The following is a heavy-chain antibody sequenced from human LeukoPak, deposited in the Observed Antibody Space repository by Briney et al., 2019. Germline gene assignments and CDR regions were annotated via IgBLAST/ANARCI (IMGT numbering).Heavy chain of an antibody. CDR1: GYTFTSYY. V-gene: IGHV1-46*01. D-gene: IGHD3-22*01. J-gene: IGHJ3*02. Sequence: ASVKVSCKASGYTFTSYYMHWVRQAPGQGLEWMGIINPSGGGTSYAQKFQGRVTMTRDMSTSTVYMELSSLRSEDTAVYDCARMYYYDSSGRRDAFDIWGQGTTVTVSS. CDR2: INPSGGGT. CDR3: ARMYYYDSSGRRDAFDI.